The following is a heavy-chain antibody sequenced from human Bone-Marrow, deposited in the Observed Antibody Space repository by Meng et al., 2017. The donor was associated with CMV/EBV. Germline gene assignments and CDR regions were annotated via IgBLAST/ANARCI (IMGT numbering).Heavy chain of an antibody. J-gene: IGHJ3*02. CDR3: ARDRMWEFLVVPAAIYDAFDI. V-gene: IGHV1-69*05. CDR1: GGTFSIYG. Sequence: SVKVSCKASGGTFSIYGITWVRQVPGQGLEWMGGIIPMFGTANYAQKFQGRVTMTTDTSTSTAYMELRSLRSDDTAVYYCARDRMWEFLVVPAAIYDAFDIWGQGTMVTVSS. D-gene: IGHD2-2*01. CDR2: IIPMFGTA.